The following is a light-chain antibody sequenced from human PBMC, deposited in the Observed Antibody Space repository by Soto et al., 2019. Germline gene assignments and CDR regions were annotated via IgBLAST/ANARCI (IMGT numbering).Light chain of an antibody. CDR3: QQRSDWPPIT. V-gene: IGKV3-11*01. CDR1: QSVSSY. J-gene: IGKJ5*01. Sequence: ETVLTQSPGTLSLSPGERATLSCRASQSVSSYLAWYQQKPGQAPRLLIYDASNRATGIPARFSGSGSGTDFNLTISRLEPEDFAVYYCQQRSDWPPITFGQGTRLEIK. CDR2: DAS.